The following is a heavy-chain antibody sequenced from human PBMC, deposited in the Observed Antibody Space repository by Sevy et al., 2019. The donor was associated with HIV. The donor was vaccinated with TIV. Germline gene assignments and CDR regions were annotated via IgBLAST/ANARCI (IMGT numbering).Heavy chain of an antibody. V-gene: IGHV3-48*03. Sequence: GGSLRLSCAASGFIFSSFEMNWVRQAPGKGLEWVSFISTSGSNRYYADSVKGRVTISRDNAKKSIYLQMNRLRAEDTAIYFCAKRGGQYDLGMDVWGQGTTVTVSS. J-gene: IGHJ6*02. D-gene: IGHD1-1*01. CDR3: AKRGGQYDLGMDV. CDR1: GFIFSSFE. CDR2: ISTSGSNR.